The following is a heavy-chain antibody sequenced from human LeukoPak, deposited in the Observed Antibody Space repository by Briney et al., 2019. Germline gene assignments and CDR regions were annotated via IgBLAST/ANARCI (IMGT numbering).Heavy chain of an antibody. D-gene: IGHD6-19*01. V-gene: IGHV3-48*03. Sequence: GGSLRLSCAASGFTFSSYEMNWVRQAPGEGLEWVSYISSSGSTIYYADSVKGRFTISRDNAKNSLYLQMNSLRAEDTAVYYCARGYSSGWCLGYWGQGTLVTVSS. CDR1: GFTFSSYE. CDR3: ARGYSSGWCLGY. CDR2: ISSSGSTI. J-gene: IGHJ4*02.